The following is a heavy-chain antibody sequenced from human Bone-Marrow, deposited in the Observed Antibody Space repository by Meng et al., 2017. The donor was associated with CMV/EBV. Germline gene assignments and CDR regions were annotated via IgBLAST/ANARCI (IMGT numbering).Heavy chain of an antibody. Sequence: GGPLRLPCAASGFTFSSYARHWVRQAPGKGLEWVAVISYDGSNKYYADSVKGRFTISRDNSKIPLYLQMNSLRAEDTAVYYCARGRVVDGGMDVWGQGTTVTVSS. D-gene: IGHD2-2*01. V-gene: IGHV3-30-3*01. J-gene: IGHJ6*02. CDR3: ARGRVVDGGMDV. CDR1: GFTFSSYA. CDR2: ISYDGSNK.